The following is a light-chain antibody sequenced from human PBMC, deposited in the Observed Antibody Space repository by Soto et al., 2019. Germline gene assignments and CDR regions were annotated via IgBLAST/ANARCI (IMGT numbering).Light chain of an antibody. Sequence: DIQMTQSPSTLSASVGDRVTITCRASQSISSWLAWYQQKPGKAPKLLIYKASSLESGVPSRFSGSGSGTEFTLPISSLQPDDVATYYCQQYNSYSTTFGQGTKVEIK. J-gene: IGKJ1*01. CDR1: QSISSW. V-gene: IGKV1-5*03. CDR3: QQYNSYSTT. CDR2: KAS.